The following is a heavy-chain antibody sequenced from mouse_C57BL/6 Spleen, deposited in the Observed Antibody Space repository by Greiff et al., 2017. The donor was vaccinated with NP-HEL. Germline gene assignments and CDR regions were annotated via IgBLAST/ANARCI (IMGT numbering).Heavy chain of an antibody. V-gene: IGHV1-64*01. CDR1: GYTFTSYD. D-gene: IGHD1-1*01. Sequence: QVQLKESGPELVKPGASVKLSCKASGYTFTSYDINWVKQRPGQGLEWIGMIHPNSGSTNYNEKFKSKATLTVDKSSSTAYMQLSSLTSEDSAVYYCARDGGSSFDYWGQGTTLTVSS. CDR3: ARDGGSSFDY. J-gene: IGHJ2*01. CDR2: IHPNSGST.